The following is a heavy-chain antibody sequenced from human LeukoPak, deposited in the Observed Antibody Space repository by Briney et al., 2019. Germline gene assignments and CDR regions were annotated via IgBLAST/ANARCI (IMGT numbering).Heavy chain of an antibody. CDR2: IYSGGST. Sequence: GGSLRLSCAASGFTVSSNYMSWVRQAPGKGLEWVSVIYSGGSTYYADSVKGRFTISRDNSKNTLYLQMNSLRAEDTAVYYCARVGYDSSGYRDYWGQGTLATVSS. V-gene: IGHV3-53*01. CDR3: ARVGYDSSGYRDY. J-gene: IGHJ4*02. D-gene: IGHD3-22*01. CDR1: GFTVSSNY.